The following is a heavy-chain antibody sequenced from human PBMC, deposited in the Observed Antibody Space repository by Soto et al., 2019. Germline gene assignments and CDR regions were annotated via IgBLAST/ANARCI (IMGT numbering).Heavy chain of an antibody. CDR1: GFTFSSYA. D-gene: IGHD3-3*01. J-gene: IGHJ4*02. Sequence: EVQLLESGGGLVQPGGSLRLSCAASGFTFSSYAMSWVRQAPGKGLEWVSAISGSGGSTYYADSVKGRFTISRDNSXXTLYLQMNSLRAEDTAVYYCAKSWSEWLWGDYFDYWGQGTLVTVSS. CDR2: ISGSGGST. V-gene: IGHV3-23*01. CDR3: AKSWSEWLWGDYFDY.